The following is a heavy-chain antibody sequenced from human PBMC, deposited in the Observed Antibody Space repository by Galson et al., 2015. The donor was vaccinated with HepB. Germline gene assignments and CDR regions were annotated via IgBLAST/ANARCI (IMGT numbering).Heavy chain of an antibody. V-gene: IGHV3-23*01. CDR3: AKGVFLWFGELWGPGPGDV. CDR2: ISGSGGYT. Sequence: SLRLSCAASGLTFSSYAMNWVRQAPGKGLEWVSSISGSGGYTFYADSVKGRFTISRDNSKNTLYLLMNSLRAEDTAVYFCAKGVFLWFGELWGPGPGDVWGQGTTVSVS. J-gene: IGHJ6*02. CDR1: GLTFSSYA. D-gene: IGHD3-10*01.